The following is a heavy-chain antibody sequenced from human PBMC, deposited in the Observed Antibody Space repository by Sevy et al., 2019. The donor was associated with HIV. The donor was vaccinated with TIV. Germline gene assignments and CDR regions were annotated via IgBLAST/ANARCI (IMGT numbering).Heavy chain of an antibody. CDR3: ARGGTAMASWFDP. V-gene: IGHV1-69*13. D-gene: IGHD5-18*01. Sequence: ASVKVSCKASGGTFSSYAISWVRQAPGQGLEWMGGIIPIFGTANYAQKFQGRVTITADESTRTAYMELSSLRSEDTAVYYCARGGTAMASWFDPWGQGTMVTVSS. CDR1: GGTFSSYA. CDR2: IIPIFGTA. J-gene: IGHJ5*02.